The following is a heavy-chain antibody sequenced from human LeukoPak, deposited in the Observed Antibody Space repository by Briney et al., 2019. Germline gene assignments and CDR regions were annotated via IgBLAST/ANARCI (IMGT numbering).Heavy chain of an antibody. J-gene: IGHJ3*02. V-gene: IGHV1-46*01. D-gene: IGHD5-12*01. CDR3: ASLPRWIGSGPGAFDI. CDR2: INPSGGST. Sequence: ASVKVSCKASGYTFTSYYMHWVRQAPGQGLEWMGIINPSGGSTSYAQKFQGRVTMTRDTSTSTVYMELSSLRSGDTAVYYCASLPRWIGSGPGAFDIWGQGTMVTVSS. CDR1: GYTFTSYY.